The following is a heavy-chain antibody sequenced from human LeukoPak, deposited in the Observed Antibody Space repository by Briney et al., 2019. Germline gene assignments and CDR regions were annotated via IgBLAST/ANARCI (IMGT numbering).Heavy chain of an antibody. J-gene: IGHJ6*03. Sequence: ASVKVSCKASGYTFSSYDINWVRQAPGQGLEWMGWISAYNGNTNYAQKLQGRVTMTTDTSTSTAYMELRSLRSDDTAVYYCARGVVPAAMDYYYYYMDVWGKGTTVTISS. V-gene: IGHV1-18*01. CDR1: GYTFSSYD. D-gene: IGHD2-2*01. CDR2: ISAYNGNT. CDR3: ARGVVPAAMDYYYYYMDV.